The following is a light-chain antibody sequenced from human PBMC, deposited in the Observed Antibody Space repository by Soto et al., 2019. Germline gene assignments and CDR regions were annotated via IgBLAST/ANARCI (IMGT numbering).Light chain of an antibody. Sequence: DIQMTQSPSSLSASVGDRVTITCRASQSISSYLNWYQQKPGKAPELLIYAASSLQSGVPSRFSGSGSGTDFTLTISSLQPEEFATYYCQQSYSTPLTFGGGTKVDIK. V-gene: IGKV1-39*01. CDR2: AAS. CDR1: QSISSY. J-gene: IGKJ4*01. CDR3: QQSYSTPLT.